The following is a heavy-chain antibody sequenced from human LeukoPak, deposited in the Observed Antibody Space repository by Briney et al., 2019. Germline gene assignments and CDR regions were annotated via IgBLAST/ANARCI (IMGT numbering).Heavy chain of an antibody. V-gene: IGHV4-39*07. Sequence: SETLSLTCTVSGGSISSSSYYWGWIRQPPGKGLEWIRSIYYSGSTYYNPSLKSRVTISVDTSKNQFSLKLSSVTAADTAVYYCALRGLVRGFDPWGQGTLVTVSS. CDR2: IYYSGST. CDR3: ALRGLVRGFDP. D-gene: IGHD2-2*01. CDR1: GGSISSSSYY. J-gene: IGHJ5*02.